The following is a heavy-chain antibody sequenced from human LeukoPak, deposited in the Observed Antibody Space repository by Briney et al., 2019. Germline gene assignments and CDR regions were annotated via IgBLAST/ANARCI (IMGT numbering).Heavy chain of an antibody. CDR3: ARDKSYGDSEDY. V-gene: IGHV3-7*05. D-gene: IGHD4-17*01. CDR2: MNQDGSEK. CDR1: GYXFSIYW. Sequence: GGSLRLSCAASGYXFSIYWISWVRQAPGKGLEWVANMNQDGSEKYYVDSVKGRFTISRDNAKNSLYLQMNSLSAEDTAVYYCARDKSYGDSEDYWGQGTLVTVSS. J-gene: IGHJ4*02.